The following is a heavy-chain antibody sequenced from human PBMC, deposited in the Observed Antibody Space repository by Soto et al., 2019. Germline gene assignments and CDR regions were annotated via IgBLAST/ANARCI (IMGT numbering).Heavy chain of an antibody. CDR2: ISGSGGST. J-gene: IGHJ6*02. CDR1: GFTFSSYA. V-gene: IGHV3-23*01. Sequence: PGGSLRLSCAASGFTFSSYAMSWVRQAPGKGLEWVSAISGSGGSTYYADSVKGRFTISRDNSKNTLYLQMNSLRAEDTAVYYCAKDRLSSGYYYRGSYYYYGMGVWGQGTTVTVSS. CDR3: AKDRLSSGYYYRGSYYYYGMGV. D-gene: IGHD3-22*01.